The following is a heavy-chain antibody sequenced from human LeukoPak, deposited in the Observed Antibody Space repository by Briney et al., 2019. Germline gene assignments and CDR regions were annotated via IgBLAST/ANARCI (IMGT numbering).Heavy chain of an antibody. J-gene: IGHJ4*02. Sequence: ASVKVSCKVSGYTLTELSMHWVRQAPGKGLEWMGGFDPEDGETIYAQKFQGRVAMTEDTSTDTAYMELSSLRSEDTAVYYCARDFLRLGELSLGYWGQGTLVTVSS. CDR2: FDPEDGET. D-gene: IGHD3-16*02. CDR1: GYTLTELS. CDR3: ARDFLRLGELSLGY. V-gene: IGHV1-24*01.